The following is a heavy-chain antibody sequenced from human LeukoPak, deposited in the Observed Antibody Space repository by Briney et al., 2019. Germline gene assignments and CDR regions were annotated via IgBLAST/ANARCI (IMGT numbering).Heavy chain of an antibody. V-gene: IGHV3-7*03. CDR1: GFTFSSYW. CDR2: IKQDGSEK. Sequence: GGSLRLSCAASGFTFSSYWMSWVRQAPGKGLEWVANIKQDGSEKYYVDSVKGRFTISRDNAKNSLYLQMNSLRAEDTAVYYCAKDLRPDGIDDLDHWGQGTLVTVSS. J-gene: IGHJ4*02. CDR3: AKDLRPDGIDDLDH. D-gene: IGHD1-14*01.